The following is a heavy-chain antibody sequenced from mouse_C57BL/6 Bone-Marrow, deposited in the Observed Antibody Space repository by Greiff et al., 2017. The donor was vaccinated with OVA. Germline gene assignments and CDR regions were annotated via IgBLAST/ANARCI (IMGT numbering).Heavy chain of an antibody. D-gene: IGHD2-4*01. V-gene: IGHV1-52*01. Sequence: VQLQQPGPELVRPGSSVKLSCKASGYTFTSYWMHWVKQRPIKGLEWIGNIDPSDSETHYNQKFKDKATLTVDKSSSTAYMQLSSLTSEASAVDYCARADDYDVDGYFDVWGTGTTVTVSS. J-gene: IGHJ1*03. CDR3: ARADDYDVDGYFDV. CDR1: GYTFTSYW. CDR2: IDPSDSET.